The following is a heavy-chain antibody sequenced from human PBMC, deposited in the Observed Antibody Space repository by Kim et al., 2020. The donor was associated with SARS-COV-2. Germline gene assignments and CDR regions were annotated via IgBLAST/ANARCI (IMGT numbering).Heavy chain of an antibody. CDR3: AIIAARHPNFDY. D-gene: IGHD6-6*01. CDR1: GYTFTSYG. V-gene: IGHV1-18*01. CDR2: ISAYNGNT. J-gene: IGHJ4*02. Sequence: ASVKVSCKASGYTFTSYGISWVRQAPGQGLEWMGWISAYNGNTNYAQKLQGRVTMTTDTSTSTAYMELRSLRSDDTAVYYCAIIAARHPNFDYWGQGTLVTVSS.